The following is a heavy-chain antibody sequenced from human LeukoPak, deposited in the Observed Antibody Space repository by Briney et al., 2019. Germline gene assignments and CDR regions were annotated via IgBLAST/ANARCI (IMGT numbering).Heavy chain of an antibody. CDR1: GFTFDDYG. V-gene: IGHV3-20*04. CDR2: INWNGGST. J-gene: IGHJ6*02. CDR3: AREGYCSVTSCAYAMDV. Sequence: PGGSLRLSCAASGFTFDDYGMSWVRQVPGKGLEWVSGINWNGGSTGYADSVKGRFTISRDNAKNSLYLQMSSPRAEDTAFYYCAREGYCSVTSCAYAMDVWGQGTTVTVSS. D-gene: IGHD2-2*01.